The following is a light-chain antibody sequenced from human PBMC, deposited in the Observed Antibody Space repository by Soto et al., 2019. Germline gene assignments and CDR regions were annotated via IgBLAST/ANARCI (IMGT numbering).Light chain of an antibody. CDR1: QSSVGW. CDR3: QQHNGYGSLT. J-gene: IGKJ1*01. CDR2: KPS. V-gene: IGKV1-5*03. Sequence: DIPLTQSPATLSAYVGDRVTITCRASQSSVGWLAWYQQQPGNVPKLLPYKPSTLESGVPSRMSGSASGTAFSPTISSLQPDDFSTYYCQQHNGYGSLTFGQGTKVEIK.